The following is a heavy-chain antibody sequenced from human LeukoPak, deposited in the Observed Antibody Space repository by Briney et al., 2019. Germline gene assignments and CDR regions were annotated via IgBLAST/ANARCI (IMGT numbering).Heavy chain of an antibody. D-gene: IGHD3-22*01. Sequence: SETLSLTCTVSGYSISSGYFWGWIRQTPGKRLGWIVSIYNSGSTYYNPSLKRRVTPSVDTSKNHFSLQLNSVTAADTAVYFCGRDGRYDSGALPFWGQGTMVTVSS. CDR3: GRDGRYDSGALPF. V-gene: IGHV4-38-2*02. CDR1: GYSISSGYF. CDR2: IYNSGST. J-gene: IGHJ3*01.